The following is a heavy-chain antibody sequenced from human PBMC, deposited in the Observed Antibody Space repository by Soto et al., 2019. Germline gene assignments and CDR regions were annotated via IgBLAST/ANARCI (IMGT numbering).Heavy chain of an antibody. CDR3: ARHKRISGLQNYFDY. J-gene: IGHJ4*02. V-gene: IGHV5-51*01. CDR2: IYPGDSDT. Sequence: PGESLKICCKASGYSFTTHWIGWVRQMPGEGLEWMGIIYPGDSDTRYSPSFQGQVTISADKSISTAYLQWSSLKASDTAMYYCARHKRISGLQNYFDYWGQGSQVTVSS. CDR1: GYSFTTHW.